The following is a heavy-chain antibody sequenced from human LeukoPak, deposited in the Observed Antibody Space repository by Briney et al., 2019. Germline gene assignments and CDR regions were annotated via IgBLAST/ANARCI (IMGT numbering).Heavy chain of an antibody. Sequence: SETLSLTCTVSGGSISSYYWSWIRQPPGKGLEWIGYIYYSGSTNYNPSLKSRVTISEDTSKNQFSLKLSSVTAADTAVYYCARGGYYGSGKVWFDPWGQGTLVTVSS. CDR2: IYYSGST. CDR3: ARGGYYGSGKVWFDP. D-gene: IGHD3-10*01. CDR1: GGSISSYY. J-gene: IGHJ5*02. V-gene: IGHV4-59*01.